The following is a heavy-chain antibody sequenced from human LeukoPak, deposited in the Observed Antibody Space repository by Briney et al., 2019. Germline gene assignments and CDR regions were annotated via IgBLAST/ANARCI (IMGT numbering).Heavy chain of an antibody. CDR1: GFTFTNSW. CDR2: IKTKPYSRTP. CDR3: TRDEYDI. Sequence: GGSLRLSCAASGFTFTNSWMTWVRQAPGKGLEWVGCIKTKPYSRTPDYAAPVKGTFTSSTDDSKKSQYLQMNSLKNEDISMYYCTRDEYDIWGQGTLVTVSS. D-gene: IGHD3-9*01. J-gene: IGHJ4*02. V-gene: IGHV3-15*01.